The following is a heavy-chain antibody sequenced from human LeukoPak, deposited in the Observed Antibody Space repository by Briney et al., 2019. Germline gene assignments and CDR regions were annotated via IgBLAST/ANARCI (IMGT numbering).Heavy chain of an antibody. CDR2: ISHSGST. J-gene: IGHJ6*03. D-gene: IGHD6-13*01. V-gene: IGHV4-38-2*02. Sequence: PSETLSLTCTVSGYSISSGYYWGSIRQSPGKGVEWIGSISHSGSTYYNPSLKSRVTISVDTSKNQFSLKLSSVTAADTAVYYCARDRSSIAAGDGYYYYMDVWGKGTTVTVSS. CDR3: ARDRSSIAAGDGYYYYMDV. CDR1: GYSISSGYY.